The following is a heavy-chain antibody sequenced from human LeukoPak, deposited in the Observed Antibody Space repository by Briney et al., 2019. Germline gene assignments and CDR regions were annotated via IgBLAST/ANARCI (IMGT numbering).Heavy chain of an antibody. Sequence: PGGSLRLSRAASGFTFSAYSMNWVRQAPGKGLEWVSAISGSGIYIYYADSVKGRFTISRDNSKNTLYLQMNSLRAEDTAVYYCAKDRTGYYGSGSYYAWEYYFDYWGQGTLVTVSS. CDR1: GFTFSAYS. J-gene: IGHJ4*02. D-gene: IGHD3-10*01. CDR3: AKDRTGYYGSGSYYAWEYYFDY. CDR2: ISGSGIYI. V-gene: IGHV3-21*01.